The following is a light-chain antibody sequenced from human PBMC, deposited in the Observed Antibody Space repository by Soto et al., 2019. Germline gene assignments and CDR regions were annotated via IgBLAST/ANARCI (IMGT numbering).Light chain of an antibody. CDR2: GAS. CDR3: QQYHSSPPGFT. CDR1: QSVSSTY. Sequence: IVLTQSPGTLSLFPGDRATLSCRASQSVSSTYFAWYRQKPGQPPSLLIYGASNRATGVPDRFSGSGSGPDFTLTISRLEPKDFAVYYCQQYHSSPPGFTFGPGTTVEIK. V-gene: IGKV3-20*01. J-gene: IGKJ3*01.